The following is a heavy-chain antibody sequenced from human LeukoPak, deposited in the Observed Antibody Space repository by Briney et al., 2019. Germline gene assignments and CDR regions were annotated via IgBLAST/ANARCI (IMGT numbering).Heavy chain of an antibody. Sequence: EASVTISCKGPGYSFTSYWIGWVRQMPGKGLEWMGIIYPGDSDTRYSPSFQGQVTISADKSISTAYLQWSSLKASDTAMYYCARPYAYSSSSGLGYWGQGTLVTDSS. D-gene: IGHD6-6*01. CDR3: ARPYAYSSSSGLGY. CDR1: GYSFTSYW. CDR2: IYPGDSDT. J-gene: IGHJ4*02. V-gene: IGHV5-51*01.